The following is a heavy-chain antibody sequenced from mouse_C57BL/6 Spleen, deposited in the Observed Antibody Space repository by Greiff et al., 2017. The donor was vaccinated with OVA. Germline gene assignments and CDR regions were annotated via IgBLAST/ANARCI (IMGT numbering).Heavy chain of an antibody. J-gene: IGHJ2*01. CDR1: GFTFSDYY. D-gene: IGHD4-1*02. CDR3: ARVPTGTEFDY. CDR2: INYDGSST. Sequence: EVMLVESEGGLVQPGSSMKLSCTASGFTFSDYYMAWVRQVPEKGLEWVANINYDGSSTYYLDSLKSRFIISRDNAKNILYLQMSSLESEDTATYYCARVPTGTEFDYWGQGTTLTVSS. V-gene: IGHV5-16*01.